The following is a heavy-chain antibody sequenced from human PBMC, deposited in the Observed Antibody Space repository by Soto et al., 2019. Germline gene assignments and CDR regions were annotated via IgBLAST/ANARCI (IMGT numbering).Heavy chain of an antibody. CDR3: ARDSSNWYNWFDP. J-gene: IGHJ5*02. Sequence: TLSLTCAVYGGSFSGYYWSWIRQPPGKGLEWIGRIYTSGSTNYNPSLKSRVTMSVDTSKNQFSLKLSSVTAADTAVYYCARDSSNWYNWFDPWGQGTLVTVSS. CDR2: IYTSGST. D-gene: IGHD6-13*01. V-gene: IGHV4-59*10. CDR1: GGSFSGYY.